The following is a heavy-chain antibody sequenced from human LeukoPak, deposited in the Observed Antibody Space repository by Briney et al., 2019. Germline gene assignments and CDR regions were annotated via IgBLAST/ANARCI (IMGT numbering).Heavy chain of an antibody. CDR3: ARDGGSSSWEIDY. CDR2: IYSTGST. D-gene: IGHD6-13*01. Sequence: SETLSLTCTVSGGSISGYYWSWIRQPPGKGLEWIGYIYSTGSTNYNPSLKSRVTISVDTSKNRFSLKLSSVTAADTAVYYCARDGGSSSWEIDYWGQGTLVTVSS. V-gene: IGHV4-59*01. J-gene: IGHJ4*02. CDR1: GGSISGYY.